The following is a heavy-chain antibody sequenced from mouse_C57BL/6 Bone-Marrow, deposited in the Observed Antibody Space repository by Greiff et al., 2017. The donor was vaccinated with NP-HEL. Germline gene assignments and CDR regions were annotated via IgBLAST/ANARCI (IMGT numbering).Heavy chain of an antibody. Sequence: QVQLQQPGAELVKPGASVKLSCKASGYTFTSYWMHWVKQRPGRGLEWIGRIDPNSGGNKYTEKFKSKATLTVDKPSSTAYMQLNSLTSEDYAVYYCARRGAYGPGTWFAVWGKGTLVTVSA. D-gene: IGHD6-5*01. CDR3: ARRGAYGPGTWFAV. V-gene: IGHV1-72*01. J-gene: IGHJ3*01. CDR2: IDPNSGGN. CDR1: GYTFTSYW.